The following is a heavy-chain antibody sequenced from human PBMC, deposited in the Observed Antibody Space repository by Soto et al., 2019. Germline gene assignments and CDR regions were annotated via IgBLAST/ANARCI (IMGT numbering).Heavy chain of an antibody. V-gene: IGHV4-34*01. J-gene: IGHJ5*02. CDR2: INHSGIT. D-gene: IGHD1-26*01. Sequence: SETLSLTCAVYGGSFSGYYLSWSRQPPGKGLEWIVEINHSGITNYNPSLKSRVTISVDTSKNQFSLKLSSVTAADTAMYYCARSSGGNFGIIIEGTNWFAPWGQGTLVTVSS. CDR1: GGSFSGYY. CDR3: ARSSGGNFGIIIEGTNWFAP.